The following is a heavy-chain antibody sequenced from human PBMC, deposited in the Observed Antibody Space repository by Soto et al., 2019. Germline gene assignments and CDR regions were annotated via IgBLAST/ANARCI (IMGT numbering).Heavy chain of an antibody. D-gene: IGHD2-2*01. CDR2: VTTTSTYK. CDR1: AFTFNNFP. V-gene: IGHV3-21*01. CDR3: AREKCSSTSCNHGMDV. Sequence: GGSLRLSCVASAFTFNNFPMHWVRQAPGKGLQWLASVTTTSTYKYYADSVKGRFSISRDNAKNSLYLELTNLRSEDTAVYYCAREKCSSTSCNHGMDVWGLGTTVTVSS. J-gene: IGHJ6*02.